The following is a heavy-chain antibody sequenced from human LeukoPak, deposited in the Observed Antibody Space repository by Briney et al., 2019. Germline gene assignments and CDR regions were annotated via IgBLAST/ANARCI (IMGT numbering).Heavy chain of an antibody. J-gene: IGHJ4*02. Sequence: ASVKVSCKASGYTFTGYYMHWVRQAPGQGLEWMGRINPNSGGTNYAQKFQGRVTMTRDTSISTAYMELSRLRSDDTAVYYCARPSFITISFVYWGQGTLVTVSS. V-gene: IGHV1-2*06. CDR1: GYTFTGYY. CDR2: INPNSGGT. CDR3: ARPSFITISFVY. D-gene: IGHD3-9*01.